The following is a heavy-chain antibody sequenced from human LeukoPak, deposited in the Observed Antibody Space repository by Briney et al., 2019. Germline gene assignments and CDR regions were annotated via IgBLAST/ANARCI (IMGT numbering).Heavy chain of an antibody. CDR2: ISYDGSNK. CDR3: AKDHGVDFWSGEGDYFDY. Sequence: GRSLRLSCAASGFTFSSYGMHWVRQAPGKGLEWVAVISYDGSNKYYADSVKVRFTISRDNSKNTLYLQMNSLRAEDTAVYYCAKDHGVDFWSGEGDYFDYWGQGTLVTVSS. CDR1: GFTFSSYG. D-gene: IGHD3-3*01. V-gene: IGHV3-30*18. J-gene: IGHJ4*02.